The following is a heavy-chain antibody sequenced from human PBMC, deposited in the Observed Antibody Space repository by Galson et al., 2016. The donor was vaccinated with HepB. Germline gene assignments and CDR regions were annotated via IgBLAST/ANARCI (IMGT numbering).Heavy chain of an antibody. D-gene: IGHD4-17*01. CDR3: ARQDGDYGDAFDL. CDR1: GYTFTSYG. J-gene: IGHJ3*01. V-gene: IGHV1-18*01. Sequence: SVKVSCKASGYTFTSYGITWVRQAPGQGLEWMGWISAYSGYTYYAQKLQGRVTMTTDTSTTTAYMELRSLRSDDTAIYYCARQDGDYGDAFDLWGPGTMVTVSS. CDR2: ISAYSGYT.